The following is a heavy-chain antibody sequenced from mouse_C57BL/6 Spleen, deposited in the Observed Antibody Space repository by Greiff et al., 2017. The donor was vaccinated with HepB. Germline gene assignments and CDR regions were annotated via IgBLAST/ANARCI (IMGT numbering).Heavy chain of an antibody. V-gene: IGHV1-80*01. Sequence: QVQLQQSGAELVKPGASVKISCKASGYAFSSYWMNWVKQRPGKGLEWIGQIYPGDGDTNYNGKFKGKATLTADKSSSTAYMQLSSLTSEDSAVYFCARTYDGYYDGFAYWGQGTLVTVSA. CDR3: ARTYDGYYDGFAY. J-gene: IGHJ3*01. D-gene: IGHD2-3*01. CDR2: IYPGDGDT. CDR1: GYAFSSYW.